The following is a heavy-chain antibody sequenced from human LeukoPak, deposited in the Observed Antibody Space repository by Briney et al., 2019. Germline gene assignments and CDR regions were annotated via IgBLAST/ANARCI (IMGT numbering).Heavy chain of an antibody. CDR3: ARAHVSERGSFDY. CDR1: GGTFSSYT. V-gene: IGHV1-69*02. D-gene: IGHD3-16*01. J-gene: IGHJ4*02. Sequence: SVKVSCKASGGTFSSYTISWVRQAPGQGLEWMGRIIPILGIANYAQKFQGRVTITADKSTSTAYMGLSSLRSEDTAVYYCARAHVSERGSFDYWGQGTLVTVSS. CDR2: IIPILGIA.